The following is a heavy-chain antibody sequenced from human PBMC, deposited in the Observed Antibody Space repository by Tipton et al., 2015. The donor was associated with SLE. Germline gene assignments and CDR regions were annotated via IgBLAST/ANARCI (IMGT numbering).Heavy chain of an antibody. CDR2: ISGSGGST. CDR1: GFTFSSYA. V-gene: IGHV3-23*01. D-gene: IGHD3-22*01. CDR3: ARESRRHYYDSSGPKSAFDI. Sequence: SLRLSCAASGFTFSSYAMSWVRQAPGKGLEWVSAISGSGGSTYYADSVKGRFTISRDNSKNTLYLQMNSLRAEDTAVYYCARESRRHYYDSSGPKSAFDIWGQGTMVTVSS. J-gene: IGHJ3*02.